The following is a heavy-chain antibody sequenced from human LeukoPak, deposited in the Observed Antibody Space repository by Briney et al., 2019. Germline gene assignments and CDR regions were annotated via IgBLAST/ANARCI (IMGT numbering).Heavy chain of an antibody. CDR2: IYNSGST. V-gene: IGHV4-59*01. CDR3: ARDVRDCYLYFYY. Sequence: SETLSLTCTVSGGSISDYYWNWIRQPPGKGLEWIGYIYNSGSTNYNPSLKSRVTISVDTSKNQFSLKLSSVSAADTAVYYCARDVRDCYLYFYYWGQGTLVTVSS. CDR1: GGSISDYY. D-gene: IGHD5-24*01. J-gene: IGHJ4*02.